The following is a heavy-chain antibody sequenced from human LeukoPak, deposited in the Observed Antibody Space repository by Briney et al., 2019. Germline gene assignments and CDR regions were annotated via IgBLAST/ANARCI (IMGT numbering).Heavy chain of an antibody. CDR1: GFTFSSSE. D-gene: IGHD4-17*01. Sequence: PGGSLRLSCAASGFTFSSSEMNWVRQAPGKGLVWVSYISSSGSTIYYADSVKGRFTISRDNAKNSLYLQMNSLRAEDTAVYYCASAGHYGDYYYYYMDVWGKGTTVTVSS. J-gene: IGHJ6*03. V-gene: IGHV3-48*03. CDR3: ASAGHYGDYYYYYMDV. CDR2: ISSSGSTI.